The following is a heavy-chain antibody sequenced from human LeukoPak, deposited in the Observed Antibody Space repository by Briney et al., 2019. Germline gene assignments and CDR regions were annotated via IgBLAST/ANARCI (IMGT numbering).Heavy chain of an antibody. D-gene: IGHD7-27*01. CDR3: ARGPPNWGYDY. Sequence: SVKVSCKASGGTFSSYAISWVRQAPGQWLEWMGGIIPIFGTANYAQKFQGRVAITADESTSTAYMELSSLRSEDTAVYYCARGPPNWGYDYWGPGTLVTVSS. CDR2: IIPIFGTA. V-gene: IGHV1-69*13. J-gene: IGHJ4*02. CDR1: GGTFSSYA.